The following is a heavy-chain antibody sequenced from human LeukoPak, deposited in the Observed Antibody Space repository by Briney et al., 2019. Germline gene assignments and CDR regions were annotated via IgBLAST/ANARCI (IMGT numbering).Heavy chain of an antibody. CDR1: GFTFSSYW. Sequence: GGFLRLSCAASGFTFSSYWMSWVRQAPGKGLEWVANIKQDGSEKYYVDSVKGRFTISRDNAKNSLYLQMNSLRAEDTAVYFCARGGRDYSNYWFDPWGQGILVTVSS. D-gene: IGHD4-11*01. CDR2: IKQDGSEK. J-gene: IGHJ5*02. CDR3: ARGGRDYSNYWFDP. V-gene: IGHV3-7*03.